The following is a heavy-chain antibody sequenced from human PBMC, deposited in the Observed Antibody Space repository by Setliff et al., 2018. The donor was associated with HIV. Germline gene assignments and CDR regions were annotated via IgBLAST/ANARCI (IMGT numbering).Heavy chain of an antibody. J-gene: IGHJ3*02. V-gene: IGHV4-34*01. D-gene: IGHD3-22*01. Sequence: SETLSLTCGVYGGSPSDYYWSWIRQPPGKGLEWIGEINHSGSSNYNPSLKSRVTISVDTSKNQLSLKLSSVTAADTAVYYCARLGRGTYYYDSSGYLYAFDIWGQGTMVTVSS. CDR3: ARLGRGTYYYDSSGYLYAFDI. CDR1: GGSPSDYY. CDR2: INHSGSS.